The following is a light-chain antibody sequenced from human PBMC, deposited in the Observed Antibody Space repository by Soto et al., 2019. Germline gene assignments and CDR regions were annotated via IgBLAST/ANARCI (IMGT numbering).Light chain of an antibody. V-gene: IGKV1-5*01. CDR1: QNIGTY. CDR2: GAS. CDR3: QQYHSYMYT. Sequence: DIQMTQSPSTLSAFVGDRVTITWRASQNIGTYLAWYQQKPGKAPKLLIYGASNLESAVPSRFRGSGSGTQFSLSISSLQPDDSATYYCQQYHSYMYTFGQGTKLEIK. J-gene: IGKJ2*01.